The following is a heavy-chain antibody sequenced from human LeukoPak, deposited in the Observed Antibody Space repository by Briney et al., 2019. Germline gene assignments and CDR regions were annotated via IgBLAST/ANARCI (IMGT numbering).Heavy chain of an antibody. CDR1: GFTFSSYE. CDR3: ARDYYGSGMVDY. V-gene: IGHV3-48*03. D-gene: IGHD3-10*01. CDR2: ISSSGTPI. J-gene: IGHJ4*02. Sequence: PGGSLRLSCAATGFTFSSYEMNWVRQAPGKGLEWVSYISSSGTPIYYADSVRGRFTVSRDNAKNSLYLQMNSLRAEDTAVYYCARDYYGSGMVDYWGQGALVTVS.